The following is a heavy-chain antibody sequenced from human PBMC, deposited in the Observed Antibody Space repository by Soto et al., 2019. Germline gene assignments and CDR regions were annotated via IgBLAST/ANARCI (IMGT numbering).Heavy chain of an antibody. D-gene: IGHD1-7*01. Sequence: ASVKVSCKTSGYTFSNYGVTWVRQAPGQGLERVGWISAYTGHSYNAQKFQDRVILTTDTFTKTAYLELRSLRSDDTAEYFCARGMGIDGTEGPGDDFWGQGTLVTVSS. J-gene: IGHJ4*02. CDR1: GYTFSNYG. CDR2: ISAYTGHS. V-gene: IGHV1-18*04. CDR3: ARGMGIDGTEGPGDDF.